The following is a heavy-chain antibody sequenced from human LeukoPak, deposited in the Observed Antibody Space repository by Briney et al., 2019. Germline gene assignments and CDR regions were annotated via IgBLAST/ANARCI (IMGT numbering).Heavy chain of an antibody. CDR2: ISAYNGNT. J-gene: IGHJ5*02. D-gene: IGHD2-15*01. CDR3: AGVVAATPNNNWFDP. V-gene: IGHV1-18*01. Sequence: GASVTVSFKASGYTFTSYGISWVRQAPGQGLEWMGWISAYNGNTNYAQKLQGRVTMTTDTSTSTAYMELRSLRSDDTAVYYCAGVVAATPNNNWFDPWGQGTLVTVSS. CDR1: GYTFTSYG.